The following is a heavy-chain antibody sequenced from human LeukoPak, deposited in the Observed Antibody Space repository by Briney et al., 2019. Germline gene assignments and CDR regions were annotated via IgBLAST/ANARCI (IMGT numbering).Heavy chain of an antibody. CDR3: ARSPDGGNSDY. Sequence: WASVKVSCKASGGTFSSYAISWVRQAPGQGLEWMGRIIPILGIANYAQKFQGRVTITADKSTRTAYKELSSLRSEDTAVYYCARSPDGGNSDYWGQGTLVTVSS. CDR1: GGTFSSYA. V-gene: IGHV1-69*04. CDR2: IIPILGIA. D-gene: IGHD4-23*01. J-gene: IGHJ4*02.